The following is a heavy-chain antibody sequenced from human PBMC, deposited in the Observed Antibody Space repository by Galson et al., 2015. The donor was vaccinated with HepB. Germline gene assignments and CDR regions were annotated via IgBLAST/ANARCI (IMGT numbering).Heavy chain of an antibody. V-gene: IGHV3-21*01. CDR2: ISSSSSYI. CDR3: AREYGFDWLLARSRYFDL. CDR1: GFTFSSYS. Sequence: SLRLSCAASGFTFSSYSMNWVRQAPGKGLEWVSSISSSSSYIYYADSVKGRFTISRDNAKNSLYLQMNSLRAEDTAVYYCAREYGFDWLLARSRYFDLWGHGTLVTVSS. J-gene: IGHJ2*01. D-gene: IGHD3-9*01.